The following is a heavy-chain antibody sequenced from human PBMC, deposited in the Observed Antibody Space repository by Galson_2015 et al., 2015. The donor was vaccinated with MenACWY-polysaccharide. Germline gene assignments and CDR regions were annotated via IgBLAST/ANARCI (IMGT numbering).Heavy chain of an antibody. CDR1: VGSISRTSHY. CDR2: IYDSGTT. D-gene: IGHD3-10*01. V-gene: IGHV4-39*07. CDR3: ARDSHYYGSGSFGWFDP. J-gene: IGHJ5*02. Sequence: SEPLSLTCTVSVGSISRTSHYWGWVRQPPGKGLEWRGSIYDSGTTYYNPSLKGRVTISIDTSKNQFSLNVTSVTAADTAVYFCARDSHYYGSGSFGWFDPWGQGILVPVSS.